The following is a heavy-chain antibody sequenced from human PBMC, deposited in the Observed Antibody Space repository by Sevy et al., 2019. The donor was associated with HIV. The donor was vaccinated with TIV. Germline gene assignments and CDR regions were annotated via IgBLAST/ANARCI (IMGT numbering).Heavy chain of an antibody. CDR1: GFTFSSYA. J-gene: IGHJ4*02. Sequence: GGYLRLSCAASGFTFSSYAMHWVRQAPGKGLEWVAVISYDGSNKYYADSVKGRFTISRDNSKNTLYLQMNSLRAEDTTVYYCARDLQAGYHSQGTGDYWGQGTMVTVSS. D-gene: IGHD5-12*01. V-gene: IGHV3-30-3*01. CDR2: ISYDGSNK. CDR3: ARDLQAGYHSQGTGDY.